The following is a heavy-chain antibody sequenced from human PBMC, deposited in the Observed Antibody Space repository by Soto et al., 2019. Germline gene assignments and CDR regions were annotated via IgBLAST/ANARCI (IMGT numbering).Heavy chain of an antibody. V-gene: IGHV5-51*01. CDR1: GYSFTSYW. Sequence: GESLKISCKGSGYSFTSYWIGWVRQMPGKGLEWMGIIYPGDSDTRYSPSFQGQVTISADKSISTAYLQWSSLKASDTAMYYCARHKRYCSSTSCYPHYYYYYGMDVWGQGTTVTVSS. D-gene: IGHD2-2*01. J-gene: IGHJ6*02. CDR2: IYPGDSDT. CDR3: ARHKRYCSSTSCYPHYYYYYGMDV.